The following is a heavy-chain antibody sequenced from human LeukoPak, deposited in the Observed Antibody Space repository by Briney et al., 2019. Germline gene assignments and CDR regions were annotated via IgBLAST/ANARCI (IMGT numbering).Heavy chain of an antibody. V-gene: IGHV3-66*01. CDR3: ARDEPSPDSTDLDY. Sequence: GGSLRLSSAASGFTVSSNYMTWVRQAPGKGLEWVSVIYSGGSTYYTDSVKGRFTISRDNSKNTLYLQMNRLRAEDTAVYYCARDEPSPDSTDLDYWGQGTLVTVSS. CDR1: GFTVSSNY. CDR2: IYSGGST. D-gene: IGHD2/OR15-2a*01. J-gene: IGHJ4*02.